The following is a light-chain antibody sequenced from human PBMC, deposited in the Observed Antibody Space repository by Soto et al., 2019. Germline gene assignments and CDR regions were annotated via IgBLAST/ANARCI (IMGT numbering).Light chain of an antibody. Sequence: EIVLTQSPATLSLSPGERATLSCRASQSVSSYLAWYQQKPGQAPRLLIYGASNRATGIPARFSGSGSGTDVTLTISSLEPEDFAVYYCQQRDNWPPYTFGQGTRLEIK. CDR2: GAS. J-gene: IGKJ2*01. V-gene: IGKV3-11*01. CDR3: QQRDNWPPYT. CDR1: QSVSSY.